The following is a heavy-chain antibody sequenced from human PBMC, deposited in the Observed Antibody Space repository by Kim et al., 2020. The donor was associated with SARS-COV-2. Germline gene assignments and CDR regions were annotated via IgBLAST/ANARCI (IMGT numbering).Heavy chain of an antibody. J-gene: IGHJ1*01. CDR3: AREGDSSGYYYGSEYFQH. CDR2: ISSTSSYI. CDR1: GFTFSSYS. V-gene: IGHV3-21*01. D-gene: IGHD3-22*01. Sequence: GGSLRLSCAASGFTFSSYSMNWVRQAPGKGLEWVSSISSTSSYIYYADSLKGRFTISRDNAKNSLYLQMNILRAEDTAVYYCAREGDSSGYYYGSEYFQHWGQGTLVTVSS.